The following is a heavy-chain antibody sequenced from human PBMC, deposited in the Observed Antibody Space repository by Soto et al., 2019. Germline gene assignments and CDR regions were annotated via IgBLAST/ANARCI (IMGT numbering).Heavy chain of an antibody. CDR1: GFTFSSYG. D-gene: IGHD5-18*01. CDR3: AKDLVRSYGYVYDY. CDR2: ISYDGSNK. Sequence: LSLTCAASGFTFSSYGMHWVRQAPGKGLEWVAVISYDGSNKYYADSVKGRFTISRDNSKNTLYLQMNSLRAEDTAVYYCAKDLVRSYGYVYDYWGQGTLVTVSS. J-gene: IGHJ4*02. V-gene: IGHV3-30*18.